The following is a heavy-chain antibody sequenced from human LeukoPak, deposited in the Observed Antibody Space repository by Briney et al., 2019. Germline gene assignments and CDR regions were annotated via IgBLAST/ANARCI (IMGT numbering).Heavy chain of an antibody. J-gene: IGHJ4*02. CDR1: GFTFSTFE. CDR3: ARVFGSGSSDY. D-gene: IGHD3-10*01. Sequence: PGGSLRLSCAVSGFTFSTFEMNWVRQAPGKGLEWVSYISDSATTIYYADSVKGRFTISRDNAKNSLYLQMNSLRAEDTAVYYCARVFGSGSSDYWGQGTLVTVSS. CDR2: ISDSATTI. V-gene: IGHV3-48*03.